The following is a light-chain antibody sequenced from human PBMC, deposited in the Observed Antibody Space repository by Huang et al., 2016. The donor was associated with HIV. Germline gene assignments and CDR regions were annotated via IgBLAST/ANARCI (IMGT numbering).Light chain of an antibody. CDR3: QQSSNWPPGVT. V-gene: IGKV3-15*01. J-gene: IGKJ1*01. Sequence: TQSPATLSVSPGERATHSCRTSQSVGRNLVWYQQHVGQPHRVLVYGSSIRGTGAPDRFSASGSGTEFTLTISSLQSEDASFYYCQQSSNWPPGVTFGQGTRVEIK. CDR1: QSVGRN. CDR2: GSS.